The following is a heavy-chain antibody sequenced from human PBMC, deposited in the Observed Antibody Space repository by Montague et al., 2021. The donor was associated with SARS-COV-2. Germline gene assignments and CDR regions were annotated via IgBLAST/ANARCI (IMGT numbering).Heavy chain of an antibody. D-gene: IGHD3-22*01. J-gene: IGHJ2*01. CDR3: ARGAPTITMIVVVFTGAGWYFDL. Sequence: SETLSLTCTVSGGSINNSYWSWIRQPPGKGHEWIGYIYYRGSTNYNPSLETRVSISVDTSKNQFSLKLTSVTAADTAVYYCARGAPTITMIVVVFTGAGWYFDLWGRGTLVTVSS. CDR2: IYYRGST. V-gene: IGHV4-59*12. CDR1: GGSINNSY.